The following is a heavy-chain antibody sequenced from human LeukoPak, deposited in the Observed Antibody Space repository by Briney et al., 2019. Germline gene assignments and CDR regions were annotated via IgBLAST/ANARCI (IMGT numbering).Heavy chain of an antibody. D-gene: IGHD3-10*01. CDR1: GGSIRRYY. J-gene: IGHJ4*02. CDR2: IYYSGST. CDR3: ARSYGAGSFDSFDF. V-gene: IGHV4-59*01. Sequence: PSETLSLTCTVSGGSIRRYYWSWLRQPPGKALEWIGYIYYSGSTNYNPSLKSRVTVSVDTSKNQFSLKLSSVTAAATAVYYSARSYGAGSFDSFDFWGQGTLVTVSS.